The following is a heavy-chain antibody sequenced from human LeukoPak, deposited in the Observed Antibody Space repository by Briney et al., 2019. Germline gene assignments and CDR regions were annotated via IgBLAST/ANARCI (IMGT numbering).Heavy chain of an antibody. Sequence: ASVKVSCKASGYTFTSYGISWVRQAPGQGLEWMGWISAYNGNTNYAQKLQGRVTMTTDTSTSTAYMELRSLRSDGTAVYYCAREVIGAAAGVYYFDYWGQGTLVTVSS. D-gene: IGHD6-13*01. CDR2: ISAYNGNT. CDR3: AREVIGAAAGVYYFDY. CDR1: GYTFTSYG. J-gene: IGHJ4*02. V-gene: IGHV1-18*01.